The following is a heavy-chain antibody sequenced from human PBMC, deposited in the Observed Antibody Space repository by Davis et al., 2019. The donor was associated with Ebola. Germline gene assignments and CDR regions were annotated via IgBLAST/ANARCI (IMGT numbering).Heavy chain of an antibody. J-gene: IGHJ4*02. D-gene: IGHD3-22*01. Sequence: SETLSLTCTVSGGSISSYYWSWIRQPPGKGLEWIGYLYYSGSTNYNPSLKSRVTISVDTSKNQFSLKLSSVTAADTAVYYCARARYYYDSTSPLGYWGQGTLVTVSS. CDR2: LYYSGST. CDR3: ARARYYYDSTSPLGY. V-gene: IGHV4-59*12. CDR1: GGSISSYY.